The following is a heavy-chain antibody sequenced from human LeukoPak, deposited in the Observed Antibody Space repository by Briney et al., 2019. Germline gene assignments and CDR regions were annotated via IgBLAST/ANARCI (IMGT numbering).Heavy chain of an antibody. D-gene: IGHD5-18*01. CDR1: GFTFDDYT. V-gene: IGHV3-43*01. CDR3: AKDRARWDTAMVTRGYYFDY. CDR2: ISWDGGST. Sequence: PGGSLRLSCAASGFTFDDYTMHWVRQAPGKGLEWVSLISWDGGSTYYADSVKGRFTISRDNSKNSLYLQMNSLRTEDTALYYCAKDRARWDTAMVTRGYYFDYWGQGTLVTVSS. J-gene: IGHJ4*02.